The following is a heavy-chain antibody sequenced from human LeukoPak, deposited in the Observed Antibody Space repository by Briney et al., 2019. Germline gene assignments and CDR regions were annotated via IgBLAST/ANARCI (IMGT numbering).Heavy chain of an antibody. D-gene: IGHD3-3*01. Sequence: GGSLRLSCAASGFTFSNYAMSWVRQAPGKGLEWVSAISGSGGSTYYADSVKGRFTVSRDNSKNTLYLQMNSLRAEDTAVYYCAKALFSGYYGFWSGYYPDYYYYGMDVWGQGTTVTVSS. CDR3: AKALFSGYYGFWSGYYPDYYYYGMDV. V-gene: IGHV3-23*01. CDR1: GFTFSNYA. CDR2: ISGSGGST. J-gene: IGHJ6*02.